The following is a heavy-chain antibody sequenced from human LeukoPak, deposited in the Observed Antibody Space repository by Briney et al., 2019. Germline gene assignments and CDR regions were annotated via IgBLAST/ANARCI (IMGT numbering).Heavy chain of an antibody. D-gene: IGHD3-10*01. V-gene: IGHV1-8*01. J-gene: IGHJ4*02. CDR2: MNPNSGNT. CDR1: GYTFTSYD. Sequence: GASVTVSCKASGYTFTSYDINWVRQAPGQGLEWMGWMNPNSGNTGYAQKFQGRVTMTRNTSISTAYMELSSLRSEDTAVYYCARGGSGSYYVLYWGQGTLVTVSS. CDR3: ARGGSGSYYVLY.